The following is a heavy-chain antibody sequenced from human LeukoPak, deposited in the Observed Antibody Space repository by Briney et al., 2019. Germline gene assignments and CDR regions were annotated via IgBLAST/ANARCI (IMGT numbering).Heavy chain of an antibody. CDR1: GGSISSYY. D-gene: IGHD5-18*01. V-gene: IGHV4-59*01. Sequence: PSETLSLTCTVSGGSISSYYWSWIRQPPGKGLEWIGYIYYSGSTNYNPSLKSRVTISVDTSENQFSLKLSSVTAADTAVYYCARDPGYGYGGFDYWGQGTLVTVSS. CDR2: IYYSGST. J-gene: IGHJ4*02. CDR3: ARDPGYGYGGFDY.